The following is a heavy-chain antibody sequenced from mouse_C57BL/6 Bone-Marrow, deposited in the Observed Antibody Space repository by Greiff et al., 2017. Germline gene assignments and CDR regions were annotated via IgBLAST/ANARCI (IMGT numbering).Heavy chain of an antibody. CDR2: ISSGGSYT. CDR1: GFTFSSYG. Sequence: EVMLVESGGDLVKPGGSLKLSCAASGFTFSSYGMSWVRQTPDKRLEWVATISSGGSYTYYPDSVKGRFTITRDNAKNTLYLQMSSLKSEDTAMYYCARMMVAWFAYWGRGTLVTVSA. V-gene: IGHV5-6*01. CDR3: ARMMVAWFAY. D-gene: IGHD2-3*01. J-gene: IGHJ3*01.